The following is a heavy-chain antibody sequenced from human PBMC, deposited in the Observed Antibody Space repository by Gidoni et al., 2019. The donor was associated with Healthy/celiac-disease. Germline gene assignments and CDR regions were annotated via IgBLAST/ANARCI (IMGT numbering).Heavy chain of an antibody. J-gene: IGHJ4*02. CDR3: AKVWEWLQLQGYFDY. D-gene: IGHD5-12*01. Sequence: QVQLVESGGGVVQPGRSLRLSCAASGFTFSSYGMHWVRQAPGKGLEWVAVISYDGSNKYYADSVKGRFTISRDNSKNTLYLQMNSLRAEDTAVYYCAKVWEWLQLQGYFDYWGQGTLVTVSS. CDR1: GFTFSSYG. V-gene: IGHV3-30*18. CDR2: ISYDGSNK.